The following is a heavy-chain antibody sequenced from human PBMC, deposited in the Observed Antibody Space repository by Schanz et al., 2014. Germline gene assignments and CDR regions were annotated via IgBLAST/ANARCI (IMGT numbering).Heavy chain of an antibody. CDR2: MYMDGTT. CDR1: GFTVSNNF. V-gene: IGHV3-53*01. D-gene: IGHD6-6*01. Sequence: LLVESGGGLIQPGGSLRLSCAASGFTVSNNFMTWVRQAPGKGLEWVSVMYMDGTTFYADSVKGRFTLSRDNSRDTMYLHRNSRRAEDPAVYYCARAPPPYSSSPYYWYYGMDVWGQGTTVTVS. J-gene: IGHJ6*02. CDR3: ARAPPPYSSSPYYWYYGMDV.